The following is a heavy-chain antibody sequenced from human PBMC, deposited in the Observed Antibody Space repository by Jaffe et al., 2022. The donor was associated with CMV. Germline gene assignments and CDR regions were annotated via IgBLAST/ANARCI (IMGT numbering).Heavy chain of an antibody. V-gene: IGHV4-34*12. CDR2: IIHSGST. J-gene: IGHJ4*02. CDR1: GGSFSGYH. D-gene: IGHD3-10*01. Sequence: QVQLQQWGAGLLKPSETLSLTCAVSGGSFSGYHWSWIRQPPGKGLEWIGEIIHSGSTSYNPSLKSRVTMSVDTSKNQFSLTLTSVTAADTAVYYCAAGGGLRLSFFGSRGFDFWGQGALVTVSS. CDR3: AAGGGLRLSFFGSRGFDF.